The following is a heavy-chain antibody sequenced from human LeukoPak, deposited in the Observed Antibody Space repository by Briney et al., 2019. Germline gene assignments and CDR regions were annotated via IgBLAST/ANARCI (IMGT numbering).Heavy chain of an antibody. CDR1: GSTFSSYW. Sequence: GGSLRLSCAASGSTFSSYWMHWVRQAPGKGLVWVSRINSDGSSTSYADSVKGRFTISRDNAKNTLYLQMNSLRAEDTAVYYCARARYGGNYYFDYWGQGTLVTVSS. J-gene: IGHJ4*02. CDR3: ARARYGGNYYFDY. CDR2: INSDGSST. D-gene: IGHD4-23*01. V-gene: IGHV3-74*01.